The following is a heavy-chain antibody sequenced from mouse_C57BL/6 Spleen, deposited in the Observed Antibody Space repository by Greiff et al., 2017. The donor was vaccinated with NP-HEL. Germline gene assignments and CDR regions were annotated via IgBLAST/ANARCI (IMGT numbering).Heavy chain of an antibody. D-gene: IGHD3-2*02. CDR1: GYTFTSYG. CDR2: IYPRSGNT. Sequence: VQLQQSGAELVRPGASVKLSCKASGYTFTSYGISWVKQRTGQGLEWIGEIYPRSGNTYYNEKFKGKATLTADKSSSTAYMELRSLTAEDSAVFFSARPAQATMAMDYWGQRPSVTGSS. V-gene: IGHV1-81*01. CDR3: ARPAQATMAMDY. J-gene: IGHJ4*01.